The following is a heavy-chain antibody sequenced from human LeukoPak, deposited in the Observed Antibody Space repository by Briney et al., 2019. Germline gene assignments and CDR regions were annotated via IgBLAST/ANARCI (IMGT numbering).Heavy chain of an antibody. J-gene: IGHJ4*02. D-gene: IGHD6-13*01. Sequence: PSQTLSLTCAISGDSVSSNSAAWNWIRQSPSRGLEWLGRTYYRSKWYNDYAVSVKSRITINPDTSKNQFSLQLNSVTPEDTAVYYCAREGIAAAGTSLTGWYYFDYWGQGTLVTVSS. CDR1: GDSVSSNSAA. CDR2: TYYRSKWYN. CDR3: AREGIAAAGTSLTGWYYFDY. V-gene: IGHV6-1*01.